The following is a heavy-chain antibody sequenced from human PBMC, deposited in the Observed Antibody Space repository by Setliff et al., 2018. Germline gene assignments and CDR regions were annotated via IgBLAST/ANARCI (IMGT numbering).Heavy chain of an antibody. D-gene: IGHD3-10*01. CDR2: IIHSGST. J-gene: IGHJ4*02. CDR1: GGSFSGYY. V-gene: IGHV4-34*12. Sequence: SETLSLTCAVYGGSFSGYYWSWIRQPPGKRLEWIGEIIHSGSTNYNPSLKSRVTISVDTSKNQFSLKLSSVTAADTAVYYCARGIITMVRGVITFSYYFDYWGQGTLVTVSS. CDR3: ARGIITMVRGVITFSYYFDY.